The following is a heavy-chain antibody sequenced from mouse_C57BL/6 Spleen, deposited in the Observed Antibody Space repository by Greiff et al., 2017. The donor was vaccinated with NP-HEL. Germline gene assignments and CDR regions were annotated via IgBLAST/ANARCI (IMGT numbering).Heavy chain of an antibody. CDR3: ASPLTTTGDWYFDV. CDR2: IYPSDSET. CDR1: GYTFTSYW. J-gene: IGHJ1*03. V-gene: IGHV1-61*01. D-gene: IGHD1-1*01. Sequence: QVQLQQPGAELVRPGSSVKLSCKASGYTFTSYWMDWVKQRPGQGLEWIGNIYPSDSETHYNQKFKDKATLTVDKSSSTAYMQLSSLTSEDSAVYYCASPLTTTGDWYFDVWGTGTTVTVSS.